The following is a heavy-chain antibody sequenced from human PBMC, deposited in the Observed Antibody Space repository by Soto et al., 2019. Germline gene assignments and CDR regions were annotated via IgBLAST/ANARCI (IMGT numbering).Heavy chain of an antibody. J-gene: IGHJ4*02. V-gene: IGHV3-33*01. Sequence: LRLSCEASGFTFSTYGMHWIRQAPGKGLEWLAIIWNDGSNEYYAYSVKGRFTISRDNSKNTLYLQLNNLRAQDTAVYFCATDQTDSGGYSEYWGQGXLVTVSS. CDR3: ATDQTDSGGYSEY. CDR2: IWNDGSNE. D-gene: IGHD3-22*01. CDR1: GFTFSTYG.